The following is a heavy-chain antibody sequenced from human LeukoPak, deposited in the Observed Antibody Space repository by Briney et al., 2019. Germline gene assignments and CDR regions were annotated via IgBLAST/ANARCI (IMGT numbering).Heavy chain of an antibody. CDR3: GKTTVGYSSGQKPAWPVDY. Sequence: GGSLRLSCEASGFTFGSHAMYWVRQAPGKGLEWVAGIFGSGGSPHHADSVKGRFTISRDNSRNTVYLQINSLRADDTAVYYCGKTTVGYSSGQKPAWPVDYWGQGTLVTVSS. D-gene: IGHD5-18*01. CDR2: IFGSGGSP. V-gene: IGHV3-23*01. J-gene: IGHJ4*02. CDR1: GFTFGSHA.